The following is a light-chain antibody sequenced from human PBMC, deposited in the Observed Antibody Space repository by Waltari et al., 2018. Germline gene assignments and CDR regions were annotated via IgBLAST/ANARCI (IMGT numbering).Light chain of an antibody. Sequence: SYELAQPPSLSVSPGQTATITCSGDNLGTKYVSWYQQKPGQSPILVIFQDHTRPSGIPDRFSGSNSENTATLTISGTQTMDEADYYCQAWDSRTAVFGGGTRLTVL. J-gene: IGLJ2*01. CDR3: QAWDSRTAV. CDR2: QDH. V-gene: IGLV3-1*01. CDR1: NLGTKY.